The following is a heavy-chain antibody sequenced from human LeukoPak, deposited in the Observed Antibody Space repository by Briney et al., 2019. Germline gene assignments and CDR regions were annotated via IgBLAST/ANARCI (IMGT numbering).Heavy chain of an antibody. V-gene: IGHV4-61*02. Sequence: SKPLSPTGTVPGASISSGSYYWSWIRQPAGKGLEWIGRIYTSGSTNYNPSLKSRVTISVDTSKNQFSLKLSSVTAADTAVYYCAHTMVDAFDIWGQGTMVTVSS. CDR2: IYTSGST. J-gene: IGHJ3*02. CDR3: AHTMVDAFDI. D-gene: IGHD3-10*01. CDR1: GASISSGSYY.